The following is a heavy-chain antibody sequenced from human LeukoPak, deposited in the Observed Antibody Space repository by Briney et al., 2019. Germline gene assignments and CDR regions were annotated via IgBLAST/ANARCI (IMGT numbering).Heavy chain of an antibody. V-gene: IGHV3-7*01. J-gene: IGHJ4*02. CDR1: GYSFMTYR. CDR3: ARRYFDY. CDR2: IKQDGSEK. Sequence: GESLKISCKGSGYSFMTYRIGWVRQAPGKGLEWVANIKQDGSEKYYVDSVKGRFTISRDNAKNSLYLQMNSLRAEDTAVYYCARRYFDYWGQGTLVTVSS.